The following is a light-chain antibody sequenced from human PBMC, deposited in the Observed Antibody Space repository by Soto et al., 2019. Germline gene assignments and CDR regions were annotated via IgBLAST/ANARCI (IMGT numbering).Light chain of an antibody. Sequence: QSVLTQPPSASGSPGQSVTISCTGTSNDVGGYNYVSWYQQHPGKAPKLMIYEVTHRPSGVPDRFFGSKSGSTASLTVSGLQADDEADYYCTSKAGRNNVIFGGGTQLTVL. CDR2: EVT. CDR3: TSKAGRNNVI. J-gene: IGLJ2*01. V-gene: IGLV2-8*01. CDR1: SNDVGGYNY.